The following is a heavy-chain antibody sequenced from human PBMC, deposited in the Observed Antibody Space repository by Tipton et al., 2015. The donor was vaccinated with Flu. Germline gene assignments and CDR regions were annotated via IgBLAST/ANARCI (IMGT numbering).Heavy chain of an antibody. CDR1: GYSISSGYY. Sequence: TLSLTCAVSGYSISSGYYWGWIPQPPGKGLEWIGSIYHSGSTYYNPSLKSRVTISVDTSKNQYPLKLSSVTAADTAVYYCARQLSLGATSGFDYWGQGTLGTVSS. D-gene: IGHD1-26*01. CDR3: ARQLSLGATSGFDY. J-gene: IGHJ4*02. CDR2: IYHSGST. V-gene: IGHV4-38-2*01.